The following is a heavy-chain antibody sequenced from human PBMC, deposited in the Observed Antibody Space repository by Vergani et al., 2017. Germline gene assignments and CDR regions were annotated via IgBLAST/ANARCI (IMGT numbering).Heavy chain of an antibody. J-gene: IGHJ4*02. Sequence: QVQLQASGPGLVKPSETLSLTCTVSGGSISSYYWSWIRQPPGKGLEWIGYIYYSGSTNYNPSLKSRVTISVDTSKNQFSLKLSSVTAADTAVYYCARLARGGSSPDYWGQGTLVTVSS. CDR2: IYYSGST. CDR3: ARLARGGSSPDY. D-gene: IGHD2-15*01. V-gene: IGHV4-59*01. CDR1: GGSISSYY.